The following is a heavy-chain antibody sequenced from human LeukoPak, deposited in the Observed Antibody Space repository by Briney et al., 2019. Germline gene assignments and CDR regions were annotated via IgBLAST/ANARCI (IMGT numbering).Heavy chain of an antibody. D-gene: IGHD2-2*02. CDR1: GFTFSSYG. V-gene: IGHV3-30*03. Sequence: GGSLRLSCAASGFTFSSYGMHWVRQAPGKGLEWVAVISYDGSNKYYAGSVKGRFTISRDNSKNTLYLQMNSLRAEDTAVYYCARDPAPGYCSSTSCYSGGYWYFDLWGRGTLVTVSS. J-gene: IGHJ2*01. CDR3: ARDPAPGYCSSTSCYSGGYWYFDL. CDR2: ISYDGSNK.